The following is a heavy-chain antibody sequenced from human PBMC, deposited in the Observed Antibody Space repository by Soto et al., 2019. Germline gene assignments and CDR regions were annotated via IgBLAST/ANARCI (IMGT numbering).Heavy chain of an antibody. D-gene: IGHD1-26*01. Sequence: SETLSLTCAVSGDSISRSYWWSWFRQLPGKGLEWIGYIYYSGTTYYNPSLKSRVTMSVDTSKNQFSLKLTSVTDVDTAVYYCARREIQGPIDYWGQGTLVTVSS. CDR2: IYYSGTT. CDR1: GDSISRSYW. CDR3: ARREIQGPIDY. J-gene: IGHJ4*02. V-gene: IGHV4-28*01.